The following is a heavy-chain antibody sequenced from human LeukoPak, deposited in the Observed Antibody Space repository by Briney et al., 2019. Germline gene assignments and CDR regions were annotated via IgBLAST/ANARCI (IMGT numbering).Heavy chain of an antibody. CDR1: GFTVSSNY. CDR2: IYSGGST. J-gene: IGHJ4*02. V-gene: IGHV3-53*01. D-gene: IGHD3-22*01. CDR3: AKAEVYYYGSTGYEFDY. Sequence: GGSLRLSCAASGFTVSSNYMSWVRQAPGKGLEWVSLIYSGGSTYYSDSVKGRFTISRDNSKNTLYLQMNSLRAEDTAVYYCAKAEVYYYGSTGYEFDYWGQGTLVTVSS.